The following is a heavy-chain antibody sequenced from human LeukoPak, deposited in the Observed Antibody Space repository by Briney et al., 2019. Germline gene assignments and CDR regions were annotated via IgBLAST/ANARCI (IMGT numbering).Heavy chain of an antibody. J-gene: IGHJ3*02. CDR1: GFTFSSYW. V-gene: IGHV3-74*01. CDR3: ASPGTAVTTRNAFDI. Sequence: GGSLRLSCAASGFTFSSYWMHWVRQAPGKGLVWVSRINSDGSSISYADSVKGRFIISRDNAKNTLYLQMNSLRAEDTAVYYCASPGTAVTTRNAFDIWGQGTMVTVSS. CDR2: INSDGSSI. D-gene: IGHD4-17*01.